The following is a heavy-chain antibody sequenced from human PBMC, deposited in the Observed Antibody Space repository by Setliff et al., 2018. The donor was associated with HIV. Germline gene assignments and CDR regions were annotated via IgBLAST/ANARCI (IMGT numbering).Heavy chain of an antibody. V-gene: IGHV1-2*02. J-gene: IGHJ5*02. CDR2: INPNSGGT. CDR1: GYTFTGYY. Sequence: ASVKVSCKASGYTFTGYYMHWVRQAPGQGLEWMGWINPNSGGTNYAQKFQGRVTITADESTSTAYMELSSLRSEDTAVYYCARQTGDWFDPWGQGTLVTVSS. D-gene: IGHD3-10*01. CDR3: ARQTGDWFDP.